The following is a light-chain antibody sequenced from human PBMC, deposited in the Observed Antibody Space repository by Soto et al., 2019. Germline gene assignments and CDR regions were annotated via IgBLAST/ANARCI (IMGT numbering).Light chain of an antibody. CDR3: CAYSTSGTHV. CDR1: SSDVGSYDY. J-gene: IGLJ1*01. V-gene: IGLV2-14*03. Sequence: QSVLTQPASVSGSPGQSITFSCTGTSSDVGSYDYVSWHQQHPGKAPKLIIYDVNNRPSGVPSRFSGSKPGNTASLIISGLQTEDEADYYCCAYSTSGTHVFGTGTKLTVL. CDR2: DVN.